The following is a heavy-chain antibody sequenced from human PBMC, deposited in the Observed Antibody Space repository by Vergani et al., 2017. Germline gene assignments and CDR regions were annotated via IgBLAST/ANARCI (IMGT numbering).Heavy chain of an antibody. CDR3: ARGEGSGSYPYYYYMDV. Sequence: QVQLQESGPGLVKPSETLSLTCTVSGGSISSYYWSWIRQPPGKGLEWIGYIYYSGSTNYNPSLKSRVTISVDTSKNQFSLKPSSVTAADTAVYYCARGEGSGSYPYYYYMDVWGKGTTVTVSS. CDR1: GGSISSYY. CDR2: IYYSGST. D-gene: IGHD3-10*01. J-gene: IGHJ6*03. V-gene: IGHV4-59*01.